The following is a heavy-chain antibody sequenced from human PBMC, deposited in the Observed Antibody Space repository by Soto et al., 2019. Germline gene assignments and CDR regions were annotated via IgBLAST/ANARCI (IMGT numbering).Heavy chain of an antibody. D-gene: IGHD6-19*01. V-gene: IGHV3-33*01. Sequence: QVQLVESGGGVVQPGRSLRLSGAASGFTFSIFGMHWVRQAPGKGLEWAAIIWYDGSNAYYADSVRGRFTISRDNSKNTVYLQMNSLRAEDTAVYYCARDKGSSTVVSGISQEGYFDSWGQGTLVTVSS. CDR1: GFTFSIFG. CDR2: IWYDGSNA. CDR3: ARDKGSSTVVSGISQEGYFDS. J-gene: IGHJ4*02.